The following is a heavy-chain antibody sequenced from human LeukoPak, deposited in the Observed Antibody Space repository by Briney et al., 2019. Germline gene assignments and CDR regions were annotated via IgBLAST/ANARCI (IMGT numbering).Heavy chain of an antibody. Sequence: SETLSLTCAVSAASISNYYWSWIRQAPGKGLEWFRYISTSGSTNYCLSVKSGVSISLDTSKHRVSLSLNFGTAADTAVYYCASPRSGYRYTFDYWGRGALVTVSS. CDR3: ASPRSGYRYTFDY. V-gene: IGHV4-4*09. CDR1: AASISNYY. J-gene: IGHJ4*02. D-gene: IGHD3-22*01. CDR2: ISTSGST.